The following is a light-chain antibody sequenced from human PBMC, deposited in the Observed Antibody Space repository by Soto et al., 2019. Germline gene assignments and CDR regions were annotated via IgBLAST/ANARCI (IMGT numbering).Light chain of an antibody. J-gene: IGLJ1*01. Sequence: QSALTQPPSASGTPGQRVTISCSGSSSNIGSNYVYWYQQLPGTAPKLLIYRNNQRPSGVPDRFSGSKSGTSASLAISGLRSEDEADYYCAAWDDRLSGYVFGTGTKVTDL. CDR3: AAWDDRLSGYV. CDR1: SSNIGSNY. CDR2: RNN. V-gene: IGLV1-47*01.